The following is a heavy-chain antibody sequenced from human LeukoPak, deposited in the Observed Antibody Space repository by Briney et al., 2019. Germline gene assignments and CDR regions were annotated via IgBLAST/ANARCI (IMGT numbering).Heavy chain of an antibody. Sequence: GASVKVSCKASGYTFTGYYMHWVRQAPGQGLEWMGWINPNSGGTNYAQKLQGRVTMTTDTSTSTAYMELRSLRSDDTAVYYCARDLAPMIVVAKGRAFDIWGQGTMVTVSS. CDR2: INPNSGGT. V-gene: IGHV1-2*02. CDR3: ARDLAPMIVVAKGRAFDI. CDR1: GYTFTGYY. D-gene: IGHD3-22*01. J-gene: IGHJ3*02.